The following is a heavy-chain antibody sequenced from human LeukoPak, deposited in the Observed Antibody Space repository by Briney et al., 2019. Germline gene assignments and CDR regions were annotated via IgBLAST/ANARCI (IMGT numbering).Heavy chain of an antibody. CDR2: INHSGST. V-gene: IGHV4-39*07. J-gene: IGHJ5*02. CDR1: GGSISSSSYY. CDR3: ARLPTRGWFDP. Sequence: SETLSLTCTVSGGSISSSSYYWGWIRQPPGKGLEWIGEINHSGSTNYNPSLKSRVTISVDTSKNQFSLKLSSVTAADTAVYYCARLPTRGWFDPWGQGTLVTVSS.